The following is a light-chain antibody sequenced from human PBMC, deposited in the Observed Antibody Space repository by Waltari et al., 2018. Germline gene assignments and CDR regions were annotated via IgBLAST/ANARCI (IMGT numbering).Light chain of an antibody. V-gene: IGKV3-15*01. J-gene: IGKJ2*01. Sequence: EIVMTQSPATLSVSPGERATLSCRASQSVSSNLAWYQQKPGQAPRLLIYGASTRATGIPARFSGSGSGTGFTLTISSLQSEDFAVYYCQQYNNWPPLYTFGQGTKLEIK. CDR3: QQYNNWPPLYT. CDR1: QSVSSN. CDR2: GAS.